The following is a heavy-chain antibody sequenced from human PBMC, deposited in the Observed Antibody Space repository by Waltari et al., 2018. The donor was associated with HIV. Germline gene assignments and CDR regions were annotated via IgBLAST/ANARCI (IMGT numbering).Heavy chain of an antibody. J-gene: IGHJ4*02. CDR3: ARASPNYYDSSGYYYFDY. D-gene: IGHD3-22*01. Sequence: QVQLQESGPGLVKPSETLSLTCTVSGGSISSYYWSWIRQPPGKGLEWIGYIYYSGSTNYNPSLKSRVTISVDTSKNQFSLKLSSVTAADTAVYYCARASPNYYDSSGYYYFDYWGQGTLVTVSS. CDR1: GGSISSYY. V-gene: IGHV4-59*01. CDR2: IYYSGST.